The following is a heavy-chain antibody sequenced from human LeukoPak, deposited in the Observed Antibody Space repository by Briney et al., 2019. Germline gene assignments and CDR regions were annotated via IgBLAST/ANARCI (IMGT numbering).Heavy chain of an antibody. V-gene: IGHV1-69*01. D-gene: IGHD3-22*01. J-gene: IGHJ1*01. CDR3: ARALRNYYDSSGYSEVHSVQH. CDR1: GGTFSSYD. CDR2: IIPIFGTA. Sequence: SVKVSCKASGGTFSSYDISWVRQAPGQGLEWMGGIIPIFGTANYAQKFQGRVTITADESTSTAYMELSSLRSEDTAVYYCARALRNYYDSSGYSEVHSVQHWGQGTLVTVSS.